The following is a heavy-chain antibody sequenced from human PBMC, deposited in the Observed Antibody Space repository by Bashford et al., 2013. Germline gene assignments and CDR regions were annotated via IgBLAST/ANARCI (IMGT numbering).Heavy chain of an antibody. J-gene: IGHJ4*02. Sequence: GSLRLSCAASGFTFSSYAMHWVRQAPGKGLEWVAVISYDGSNKYYADSVKGRFTISRDNSKNTLYLQMNSLRAEDTAVYYCARDQSVGATLDYWGQGTLVTVSS. D-gene: IGHD1-26*01. CDR3: ARDQSVGATLDY. CDR1: GFTFSSYA. V-gene: IGHV3-30-3*01. CDR2: ISYDGSNK.